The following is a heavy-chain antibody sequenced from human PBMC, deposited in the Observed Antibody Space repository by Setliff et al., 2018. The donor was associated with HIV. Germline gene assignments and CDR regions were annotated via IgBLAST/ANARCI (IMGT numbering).Heavy chain of an antibody. CDR1: GYSFTAYQ. CDR3: AIGSSNWPHRPNNYYFDY. J-gene: IGHJ4*02. CDR2: INRDNGGI. Sequence: ASVKVSCKTFGYSFTAYQMHWLRQAPGQGLEWMGRINRDNGGIDYAQKFQGRVTITRDTSASTAYMELSSLRSEDTGVYYCAIGSSNWPHRPNNYYFDYWGQGTPVTVSS. D-gene: IGHD6-13*01. V-gene: IGHV1-2*01.